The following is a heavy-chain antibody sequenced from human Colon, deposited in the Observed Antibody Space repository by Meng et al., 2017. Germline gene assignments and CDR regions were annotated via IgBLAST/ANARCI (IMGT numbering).Heavy chain of an antibody. CDR2: IKTKSDVGTV. CDR1: GFTFSDAW. V-gene: IGHV3-15*01. Sequence: GESLKISCAASGFTFSDAWMSWVRQAPGKGLEWVGRIKTKSDVGTVDYAAPVKGRFTISRDDSKNTLYLQMNSLKIEDTGVYFCTTDRIFYYDTSGAGHWGQGTQVTVSS. CDR3: TTDRIFYYDTSGAGH. D-gene: IGHD3-22*01. J-gene: IGHJ4*02.